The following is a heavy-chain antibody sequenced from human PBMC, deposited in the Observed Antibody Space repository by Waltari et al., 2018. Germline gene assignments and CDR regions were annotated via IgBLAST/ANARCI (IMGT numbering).Heavy chain of an antibody. D-gene: IGHD2-8*02. CDR1: GFTFDDYG. J-gene: IGHJ4*02. V-gene: IGHV3-20*01. Sequence: EVQLVESGGGVVRPGGSLRLSCAASGFTFDDYGMSWVRPAPGKGLEWVSGINWNGGSTGYADSVKGRFTISRDNAKNSLYLQMNSLRAEDTALYHCARGGEGDCTGGVCYYFDYWGQGTLVTVSS. CDR2: INWNGGST. CDR3: ARGGEGDCTGGVCYYFDY.